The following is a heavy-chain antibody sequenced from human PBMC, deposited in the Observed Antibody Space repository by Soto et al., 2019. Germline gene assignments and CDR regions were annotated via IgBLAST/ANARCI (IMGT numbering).Heavy chain of an antibody. CDR1: GGTFSSYA. CDR3: ARDRNYDSSGYYYRRGFDY. Sequence: QVQLVQSGAEVKKPGSSVKVSCKASGGTFSSYAISWVRQAPGQGLEWMGGIIPIFGTANYAQKFQGRVTITAYESTSTAYMELSSLRSEDTAVYYCARDRNYDSSGYYYRRGFDYWGQGTLVTVSS. V-gene: IGHV1-69*12. D-gene: IGHD3-22*01. CDR2: IIPIFGTA. J-gene: IGHJ4*02.